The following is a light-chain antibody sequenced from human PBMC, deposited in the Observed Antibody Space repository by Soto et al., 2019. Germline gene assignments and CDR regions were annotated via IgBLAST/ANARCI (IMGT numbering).Light chain of an antibody. Sequence: DIVMTQSPATLSVSPGERATLSCRASQSISSDLAWYQQRPGQAPRLLIYGASTRATDIPARFSGSGSGTDFTPTINSLQSEDFAIYYCQQYKSSWTFGQGTKVEIK. V-gene: IGKV3-15*01. CDR1: QSISSD. J-gene: IGKJ1*01. CDR2: GAS. CDR3: QQYKSSWT.